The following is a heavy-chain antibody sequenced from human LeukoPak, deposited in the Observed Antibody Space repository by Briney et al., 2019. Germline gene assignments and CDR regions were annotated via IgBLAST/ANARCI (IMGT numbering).Heavy chain of an antibody. V-gene: IGHV4-59*01. CDR3: AREKLDSSGWYSWFDP. CDR2: IYYSGST. Sequence: ETLSLTCTVSGGSISSYYWSWIRQPPGKGLEWIGYIYYSGSTNYNPSLKSRVTISVDTSKNQFSLKLSSVTAADTAVYYCAREKLDSSGWYSWFDPWGQGTLVTVSS. J-gene: IGHJ5*02. CDR1: GGSISSYY. D-gene: IGHD6-19*01.